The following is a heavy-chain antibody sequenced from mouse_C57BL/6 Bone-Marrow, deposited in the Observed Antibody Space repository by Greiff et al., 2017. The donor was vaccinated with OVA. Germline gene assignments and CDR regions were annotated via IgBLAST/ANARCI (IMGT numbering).Heavy chain of an antibody. CDR1: GFTFSSYA. CDR2: ISDGGSYT. V-gene: IGHV5-4*01. CDR3: ARDGYYLYAMDY. J-gene: IGHJ4*01. Sequence: EVKLMESGGGLVKPGGSLKLSCAASGFTFSSYAMSWVRQTPEKRLEWVATISDGGSYTYYPDNVKGRFTISRDNAKNNLYLQMSHLKYEDTAMYYCARDGYYLYAMDYWGQGTSVTVSS. D-gene: IGHD2-3*01.